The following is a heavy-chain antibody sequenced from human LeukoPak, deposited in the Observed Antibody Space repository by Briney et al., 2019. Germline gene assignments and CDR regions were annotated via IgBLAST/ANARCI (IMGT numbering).Heavy chain of an antibody. CDR3: AKDLAARIAGYFQH. Sequence: GGSLRLSCAASGFTFSSYGMHWVRQAPGKGLEWVAFIRYDGSNKYYADSVKGRFTISRDNSKNTLYLQMNSLRAEDTAVYYCAKDLAARIAGYFQHWGQGTLVTVSS. D-gene: IGHD6-6*01. J-gene: IGHJ1*01. CDR1: GFTFSSYG. CDR2: IRYDGSNK. V-gene: IGHV3-30*02.